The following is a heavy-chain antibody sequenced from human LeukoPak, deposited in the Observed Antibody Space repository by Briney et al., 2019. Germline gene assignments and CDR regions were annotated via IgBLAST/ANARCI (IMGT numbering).Heavy chain of an antibody. CDR1: GFSFTDYP. D-gene: IGHD3-9*01. Sequence: GGSRGLSCATSGFSFTDYPMNWVRQAPGKGLDWISNIRTTAEGAKYAYYADSVKGRVTISRDDGKNTLYLHMNSLRDDDTAVYYCATDQRYAFDYWGQGILVTVSS. J-gene: IGHJ4*02. CDR2: IRTTAEGAKYA. V-gene: IGHV3-48*02. CDR3: ATDQRYAFDY.